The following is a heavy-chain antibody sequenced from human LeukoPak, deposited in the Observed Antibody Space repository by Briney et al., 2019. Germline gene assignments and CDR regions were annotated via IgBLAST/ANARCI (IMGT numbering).Heavy chain of an antibody. V-gene: IGHV4-39*07. Sequence: PSETLSLTCTVSGGSISSSSYYWGWIRQPPGKGLEWIGSIYYSGSTYYNPSLKSRVTISVDTSKNQFSLKLSSVTAADTAVYYCARGPGAAAAIPGRRSGLDPWGQGTLVTVSS. CDR1: GGSISSSSYY. CDR3: ARGPGAAAAIPGRRSGLDP. J-gene: IGHJ5*02. CDR2: IYYSGST. D-gene: IGHD2-2*02.